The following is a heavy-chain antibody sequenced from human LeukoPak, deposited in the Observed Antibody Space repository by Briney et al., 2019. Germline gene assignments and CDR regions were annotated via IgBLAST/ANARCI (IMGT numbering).Heavy chain of an antibody. CDR2: ISSSSSSI. J-gene: IGHJ4*02. CDR3: ARDLNWVFDY. Sequence: GGSLRLSCAASGFIFSSYSMNWVRQAPGKGLEWVSYISSSSSSISYADSVKGRFTISRDNAKNSLYLQMNSLRDEDTAVYYCARDLNWVFDYWGQGTLVTVSS. V-gene: IGHV3-48*02. CDR1: GFIFSSYS. D-gene: IGHD7-27*01.